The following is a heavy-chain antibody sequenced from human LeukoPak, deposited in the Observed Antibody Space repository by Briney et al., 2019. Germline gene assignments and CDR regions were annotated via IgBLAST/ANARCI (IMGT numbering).Heavy chain of an antibody. CDR3: ARALRYYYDSSGYPVVYFDY. CDR1: GGTFSSYA. V-gene: IGHV1-69*13. D-gene: IGHD3-22*01. CDR2: IIPIFGTA. Sequence: SVKVSCKASGGTFSSYAISWVRQAPGQGLEWLGGIIPIFGTANYAQKFQGRVTITADESTSTAYMELSSLRSEDTAVYYCARALRYYYDSSGYPVVYFDYWGQGTLVTVSS. J-gene: IGHJ4*02.